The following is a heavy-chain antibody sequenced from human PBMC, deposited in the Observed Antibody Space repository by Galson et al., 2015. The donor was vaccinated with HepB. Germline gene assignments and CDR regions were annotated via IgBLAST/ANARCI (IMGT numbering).Heavy chain of an antibody. D-gene: IGHD2-15*01. CDR2: INPRGGST. CDR1: GYTFTRYY. V-gene: IGHV1-46*01. Sequence: SVKVYCKASGYTFTRYYRHCSRQAPGQGLEWMGIINPRGGSTSYAQKIQGRVTMTSDTSTSTVYMELSSLRSEDTAVYYCARDILFGYCSGGSCYDHYYGMDVWGQGTTVTVSS. J-gene: IGHJ6*02. CDR3: ARDILFGYCSGGSCYDHYYGMDV.